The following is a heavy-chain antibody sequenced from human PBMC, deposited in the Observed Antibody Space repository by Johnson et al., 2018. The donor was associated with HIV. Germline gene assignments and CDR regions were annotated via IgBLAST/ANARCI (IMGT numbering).Heavy chain of an antibody. CDR3: ARGRASWELYDAFEI. CDR2: IWYDGSQK. V-gene: IGHV3-33*01. Sequence: QVQLVESGGGVVQPGKSLRLSCAASGFTFSSYGMHWVRQAPGKGLEWVAVIWYDGSQKYYTDSVKGRFTISRDNSKNTLSLQRSSLRAGDTAVYYCARGRASWELYDAFEIWGQGTMVTVSS. J-gene: IGHJ3*02. D-gene: IGHD1-26*01. CDR1: GFTFSSYG.